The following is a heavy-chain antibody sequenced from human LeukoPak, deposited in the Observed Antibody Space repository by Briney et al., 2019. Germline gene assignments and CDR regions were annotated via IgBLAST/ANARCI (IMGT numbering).Heavy chain of an antibody. V-gene: IGHV4-39*01. CDR2: IYYSGST. CDR3: VRQGITIFGVVIVYDAFDI. D-gene: IGHD3-3*01. CDR1: GGSISSSSYY. J-gene: IGHJ3*02. Sequence: SETLSLTCTVSGGSISSSSYYWGWIPQPPGKGLEWIGSIYYSGSTYYNPSLKSRVTISVDTSKNQFSLKLSSVTAADTAVYYCVRQGITIFGVVIVYDAFDIWGQGTMVTVSS.